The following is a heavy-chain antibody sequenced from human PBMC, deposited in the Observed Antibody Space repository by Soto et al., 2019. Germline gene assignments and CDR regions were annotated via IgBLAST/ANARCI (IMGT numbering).Heavy chain of an antibody. CDR3: ARGGTFDI. CDR2: IYYSGST. J-gene: IGHJ3*02. CDR1: GGSISSGDDY. V-gene: IGHV4-30-4*01. D-gene: IGHD1-26*01. Sequence: SETLSLTCTVSGGSISSGDDYWSWIRQPPGKGLEWIGYIYYSGSTYYNPSLKSRITINPDTSKNQFSLQLNSVTPEDTAVYYCARGGTFDIWGQGTMVTVSS.